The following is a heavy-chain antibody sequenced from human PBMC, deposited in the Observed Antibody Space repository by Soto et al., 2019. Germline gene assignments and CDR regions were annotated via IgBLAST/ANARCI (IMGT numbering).Heavy chain of an antibody. Sequence: QVQLVQSGAEVKKPGSSVKVSCKASGGTFSSYAISWLRQAPGQGREWMGVIIPIFGTANYAQKFQGRVTITADESTSKAYMELSSLRSEDTAVYYCARADKYYDFWSGYSYYFDYWGQGTLVTVSS. J-gene: IGHJ4*02. D-gene: IGHD3-3*01. V-gene: IGHV1-69*01. CDR2: IIPIFGTA. CDR1: GGTFSSYA. CDR3: ARADKYYDFWSGYSYYFDY.